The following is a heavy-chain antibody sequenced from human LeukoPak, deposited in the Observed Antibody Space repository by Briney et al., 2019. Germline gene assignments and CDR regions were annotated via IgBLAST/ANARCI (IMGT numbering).Heavy chain of an antibody. J-gene: IGHJ3*02. CDR1: GGSISSVNW. V-gene: IGHV4-4*02. CDR2: IYHSGST. Sequence: PSETLSLTCAVSGGSISSVNWWTWVRQPPGKGLEWIGEIYHSGSTNYNPSLKSRVTISVDKSKNQFSLKLSSVTAADTAVYYCARDPGGGYKDDALDIWGQGTMVTVSS. D-gene: IGHD3-16*01. CDR3: ARDPGGGYKDDALDI.